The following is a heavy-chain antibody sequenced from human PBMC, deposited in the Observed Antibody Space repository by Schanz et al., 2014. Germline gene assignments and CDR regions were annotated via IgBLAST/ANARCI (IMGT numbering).Heavy chain of an antibody. Sequence: QVQLVQSGAEMKKPGASVKVSCKASGYTFTGYYMHWVRQAPGQGLEWMGWINPNSGTTNYAQKFQGRVTRARNTSISTAYMELSSLRSEDTAVYYCARGRGCTGGSCYSWFDLWGQGTLVTVSS. V-gene: IGHV1-2*01. CDR2: INPNSGTT. J-gene: IGHJ5*02. CDR1: GYTFTGYY. D-gene: IGHD2-15*01. CDR3: ARGRGCTGGSCYSWFDL.